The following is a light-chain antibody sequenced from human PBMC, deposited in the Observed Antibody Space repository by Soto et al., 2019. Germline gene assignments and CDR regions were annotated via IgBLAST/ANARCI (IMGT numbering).Light chain of an antibody. CDR1: QSVSSN. J-gene: IGKJ1*01. CDR2: GAS. CDR3: QQYNNWPPERT. V-gene: IGKV3-15*01. Sequence: EIVMTQSPATLSVSPGERATLSCRASQSVSSNLAWYQQKPGQAPRLLIYGASTRATGIPARFSGSGSGTEFTLTLSSLQSEDFAFYYCQQYNNWPPERTFGQGTKVEIK.